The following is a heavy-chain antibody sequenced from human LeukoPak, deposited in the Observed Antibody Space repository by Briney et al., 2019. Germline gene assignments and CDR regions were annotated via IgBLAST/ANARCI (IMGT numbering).Heavy chain of an antibody. V-gene: IGHV6-1*01. J-gene: IGHJ5*02. Sequence: SQTLSLTWAISGDSVSSNSAAWNWIRQSPSRGLEWLGRTYYRSKWYNEYAVSVESRITINPDISKNQFSLQLNSVTPEDTAVYYCARDVRRVVGAWGQGTLVTVSS. D-gene: IGHD2-15*01. CDR2: TYYRSKWYN. CDR1: GDSVSSNSAA. CDR3: ARDVRRVVGA.